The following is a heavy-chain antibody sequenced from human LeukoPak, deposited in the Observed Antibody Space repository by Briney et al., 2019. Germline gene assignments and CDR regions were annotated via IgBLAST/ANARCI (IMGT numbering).Heavy chain of an antibody. CDR3: ARVGGSLELIL. Sequence: GGSLRLACAASGFTFPNYWMSWVRQAPGKGLEWVANIRQDGSEKFYVDSVKGQFTISRDNDKSSLYLQMNSLRGEDTAVYFCARVGGSLELILWGQGTLVTLS. CDR1: GFTFPNYW. D-gene: IGHD2-15*01. CDR2: IRQDGSEK. V-gene: IGHV3-7*01. J-gene: IGHJ4*02.